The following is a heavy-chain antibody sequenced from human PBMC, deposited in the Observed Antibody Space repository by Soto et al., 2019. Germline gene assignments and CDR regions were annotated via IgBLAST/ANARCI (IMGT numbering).Heavy chain of an antibody. CDR1: GFTVTSNY. D-gene: IGHD5-18*01. CDR3: ARVDTYDYYYAMDV. J-gene: IGHJ6*02. Sequence: GGSLRLACAASGFTVTSNYMNRVRQPPGKGLEWVSIIYSSGATYYADSVKGRFTISRDKSKNTLYLQMRNLRAEDTAIYYCARVDTYDYYYAMDVWGQGTTVTVSS. V-gene: IGHV3-53*01. CDR2: IYSSGAT.